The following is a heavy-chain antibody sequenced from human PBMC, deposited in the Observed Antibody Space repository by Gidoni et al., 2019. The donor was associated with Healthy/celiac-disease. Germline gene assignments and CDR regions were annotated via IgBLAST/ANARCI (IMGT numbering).Heavy chain of an antibody. CDR3: ARWGGDYDY. CDR2: IKQDGSEK. CDR1: GFTFSSYW. V-gene: IGHV3-7*01. J-gene: IGHJ4*02. D-gene: IGHD4-17*01. Sequence: EVQLVESGGGLVQPGGSLRLSCGASGFTFSSYWMSWVRQAPGKGLEWVANIKQDGSEKYYVDSVKGRFTISRDNAKNSLYLQMNSLRAEDTAVYYCARWGGDYDYWGQGTLVTVSS.